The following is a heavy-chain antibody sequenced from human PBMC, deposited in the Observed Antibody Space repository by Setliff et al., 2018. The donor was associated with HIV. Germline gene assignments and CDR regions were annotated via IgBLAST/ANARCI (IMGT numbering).Heavy chain of an antibody. D-gene: IGHD4-4*01. CDR1: GGSIITSSHF. Sequence: SETLSLTCTVSGGSIITSSHFWGWVRQPPGKGLAWIGYISNSGKIYYDPSLNSRVTLSADTSKNQLSLKLTSVTAEDTGVYYCARTVPHSAAQDAFDIWGQGTVVTVSS. CDR3: ARTVPHSAAQDAFDI. CDR2: ISNSGKI. J-gene: IGHJ3*02. V-gene: IGHV4-39*07.